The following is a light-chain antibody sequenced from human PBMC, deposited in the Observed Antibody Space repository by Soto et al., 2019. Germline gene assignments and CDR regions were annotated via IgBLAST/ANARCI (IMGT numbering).Light chain of an antibody. CDR2: DAS. J-gene: IGKJ5*01. V-gene: IGKV3-11*01. CDR3: QQRSNWPPSIT. CDR1: QSVSSY. Sequence: EIVLTQSPGTLSLSPGVRAPLSCRARQSVSSYLAWYQQKPGQAPRLLIYDASNRATGIPARFSGSGFGTDFTLTISSLEPEDFAVYYCQQRSNWPPSITFGQGTRLEIK.